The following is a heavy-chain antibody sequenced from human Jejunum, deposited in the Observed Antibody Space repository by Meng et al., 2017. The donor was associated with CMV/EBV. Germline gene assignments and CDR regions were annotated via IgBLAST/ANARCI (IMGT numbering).Heavy chain of an antibody. V-gene: IGHV3-72*01. Sequence: TSGFTFNDHYVDWFRQAPGKGLEWLCRMRTKAHGYTTEYAASAKGRFTISRDDSKNSLYLQMNSRKTEDTAMYYCARDSRNFYFDYWGQGTLVTVSS. D-gene: IGHD4-11*01. CDR2: MRTKAHGYTT. J-gene: IGHJ4*02. CDR3: ARDSRNFYFDY. CDR1: GFTFNDHY.